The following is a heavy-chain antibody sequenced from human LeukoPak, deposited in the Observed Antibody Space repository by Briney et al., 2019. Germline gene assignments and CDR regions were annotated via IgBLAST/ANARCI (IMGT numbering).Heavy chain of an antibody. V-gene: IGHV3-7*01. Sequence: GGSLRLSCAASAFTFSRYWMSWVRQAPGKGLEWVANIKQDGAEKYYVDSVRGRFTISRDNSKNTLYLQMNSLRAEDTAVYYCAKEGRDGFNYDYWGQGTLVTVSS. CDR1: AFTFSRYW. J-gene: IGHJ4*02. CDR2: IKQDGAEK. D-gene: IGHD5-24*01. CDR3: AKEGRDGFNYDY.